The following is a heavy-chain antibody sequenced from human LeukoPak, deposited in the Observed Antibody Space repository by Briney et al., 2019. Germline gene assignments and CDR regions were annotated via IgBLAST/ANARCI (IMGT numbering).Heavy chain of an antibody. J-gene: IGHJ4*02. V-gene: IGHV3-23*01. Sequence: PGGTLRLSCAASGFTFSSYGMSWVRQAPGKGLEWVSAISGSGGSTYYADSVKGRFTISRDNSKNTLYLQMNSLRAEDTAVYYCARAGLATISYWGQGTLVTVSS. CDR1: GFTFSSYG. CDR3: ARAGLATISY. D-gene: IGHD5-24*01. CDR2: ISGSGGST.